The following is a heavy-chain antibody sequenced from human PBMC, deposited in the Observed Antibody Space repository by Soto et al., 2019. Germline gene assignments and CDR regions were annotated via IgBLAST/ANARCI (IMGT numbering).Heavy chain of an antibody. CDR2: MSNSGSAI. J-gene: IGHJ3*02. CDR3: ARRSIYGAFDI. Sequence: QVQLVESGGGLVKPGGSLRLSCAASEFTFSDYYMGWIRQAPGKGLEWVSFMSNSGSAIYSADSVKGRFTISRDNAKNSLYLQMNSLRAEDKAVYYCARRSIYGAFDIWGQGTMVTVSS. V-gene: IGHV3-11*01. CDR1: EFTFSDYY. D-gene: IGHD4-17*01.